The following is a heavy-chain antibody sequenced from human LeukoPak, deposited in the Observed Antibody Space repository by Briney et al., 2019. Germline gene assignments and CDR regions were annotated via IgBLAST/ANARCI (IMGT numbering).Heavy chain of an antibody. CDR3: ATIKSGYPFGYFDF. J-gene: IGHJ4*02. Sequence: SETLSLTCTVSGVSITTHYWSWLRQPPGKELEWISYMTDSETTKNNPSLKSRITLSADTSKNQFSLSLSSVTEADTAVYFCATIKSGYPFGYFDFWGQGILVTVSS. V-gene: IGHV4-59*11. CDR2: MTDSETT. D-gene: IGHD5-18*01. CDR1: GVSITTHY.